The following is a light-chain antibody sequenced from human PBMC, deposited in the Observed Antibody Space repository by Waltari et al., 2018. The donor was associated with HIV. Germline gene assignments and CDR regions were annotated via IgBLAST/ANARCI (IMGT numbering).Light chain of an antibody. CDR2: DAS. Sequence: EIVLTQSPATLSFSPGESATLSCRASQSVGGYLAWYQQKSGQAPRLLIYDASNRATGIPARFSGSGSGTDFTLTISSLEPEDFAVYYCQRSSWPITFGQGTRLEIK. V-gene: IGKV3-11*01. J-gene: IGKJ5*01. CDR3: QRSSWPIT. CDR1: QSVGGY.